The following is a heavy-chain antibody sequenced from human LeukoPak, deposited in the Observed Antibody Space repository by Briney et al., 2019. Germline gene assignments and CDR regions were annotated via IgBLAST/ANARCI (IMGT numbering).Heavy chain of an antibody. V-gene: IGHV3-48*04. CDR2: ISSSGTTI. CDR1: GFTVSSNY. J-gene: IGHJ4*02. Sequence: GGSLRLSCAASGFTVSSNYMNWARQAPGKGLEWVSYISSSGTTIQYADSVEGRFTISRDNAKNSLYLQMNSLRAEDTAVYYCARVTAVAAPWVYWGQGTQVTVSS. D-gene: IGHD6-19*01. CDR3: ARVTAVAAPWVY.